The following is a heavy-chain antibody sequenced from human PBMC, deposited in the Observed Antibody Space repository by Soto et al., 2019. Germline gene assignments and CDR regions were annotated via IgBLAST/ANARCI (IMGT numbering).Heavy chain of an antibody. CDR2: IYNSGIT. Sequence: SETLSLTCTVSGGSISSGDYSWSWVRQSPGKGLERIGHIYNSGITYYNPSLKSRVVISIDTSRNQFSLRLNSLTAADRAVYFCARGVTVFGLVSRFWFDPWGRGTVVTVSS. D-gene: IGHD3-3*01. CDR1: GGSISSGDYS. V-gene: IGHV4-30-4*01. J-gene: IGHJ5*02. CDR3: ARGVTVFGLVSRFWFDP.